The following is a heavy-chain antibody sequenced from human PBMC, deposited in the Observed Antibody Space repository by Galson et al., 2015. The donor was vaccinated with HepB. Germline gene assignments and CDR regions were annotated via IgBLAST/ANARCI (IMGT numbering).Heavy chain of an antibody. CDR2: ISYDGSNK. V-gene: IGHV3-30*04. J-gene: IGHJ6*02. D-gene: IGHD3-10*01. CDR3: ARDPRVASYYYYYGMDV. Sequence: SLRLSCAASGFTFSSYAMHWVRQAPGKGLEWVAVISYDGSNKYYADSVKGRFTISRDNSKNTLYLQMNSLRAEDTAVYYCARDPRVASYYYYYGMDVWGQGTTVTVSS. CDR1: GFTFSSYA.